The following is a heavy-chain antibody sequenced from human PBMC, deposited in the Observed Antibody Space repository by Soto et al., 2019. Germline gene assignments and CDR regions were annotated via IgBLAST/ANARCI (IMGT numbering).Heavy chain of an antibody. CDR1: GGSISSADYY. D-gene: IGHD2-15*01. V-gene: IGHV4-30-4*01. Sequence: QVQLQESGPGLVKPSQTLSLTCTVSGGSISSADYYWSWIRQRPGKGLEWIGYIYYSGSTYYNPSLKSRVTISVDTSKNQFSLKLSSVTAADTAVYYCARDLVAATRFDPWGQGTLVTVSS. CDR2: IYYSGST. CDR3: ARDLVAATRFDP. J-gene: IGHJ5*02.